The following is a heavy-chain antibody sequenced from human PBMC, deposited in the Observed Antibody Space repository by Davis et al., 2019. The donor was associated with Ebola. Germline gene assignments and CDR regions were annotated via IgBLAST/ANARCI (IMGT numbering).Heavy chain of an antibody. Sequence: GGSLRLSCAASGFTFSSYGMHWVRQAPGKGLEWVAVISYDGSNKYYADSVKGRFTISRDNSKNSLYLQMNSLRAEDTAVYYCARGYRDYYDSSGYYRYWGQGTLVTVSS. CDR1: GFTFSSYG. CDR3: ARGYRDYYDSSGYYRY. J-gene: IGHJ4*02. V-gene: IGHV3-30*03. CDR2: ISYDGSNK. D-gene: IGHD3-22*01.